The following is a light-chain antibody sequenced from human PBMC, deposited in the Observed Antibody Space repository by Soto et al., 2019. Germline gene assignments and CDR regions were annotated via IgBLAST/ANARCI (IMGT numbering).Light chain of an antibody. CDR2: AAS. J-gene: IGKJ4*01. Sequence: SQLTLFTSSLSASVGDIVTITCLASQAISSYLAWYQQKPGKAPNLLIYAASTLQSGVPSRFSGSGSGTDFTLTISSLQPEDFATYFCQQLNSYPLTFGGGTKVDIK. CDR1: QAISSY. V-gene: IGKV1-9*01. CDR3: QQLNSYPLT.